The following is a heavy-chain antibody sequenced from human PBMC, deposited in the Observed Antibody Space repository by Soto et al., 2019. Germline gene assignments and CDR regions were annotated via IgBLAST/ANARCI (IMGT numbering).Heavy chain of an antibody. Sequence: QAQLVQSGSEVKRPGASVKVSCKSSDNTFTYSAINWVRQTPGQGVEWLGWISGYNAKTMEAPKFEDRVTMTADTITTTAFLGVRSLTSDDSGADFCAVTGCHYVGLDVWGEGTTFAVSS. D-gene: IGHD1-20*01. CDR3: AVTGCHYVGLDV. CDR1: DNTFTYSA. CDR2: ISGYNAKT. J-gene: IGHJ6*04. V-gene: IGHV1-18*04.